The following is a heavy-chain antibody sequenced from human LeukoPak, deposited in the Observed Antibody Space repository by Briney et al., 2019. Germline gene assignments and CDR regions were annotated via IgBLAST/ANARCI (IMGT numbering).Heavy chain of an antibody. CDR2: ISSYNGIT. CDR1: GYTFTIYG. D-gene: IGHD3-10*01. J-gene: IGHJ4*02. CDR3: ARDWRGDSGTHTIDY. Sequence: ASVKVSCKASGYTFTIYGISWVRQAPGQGLEWMGWISSYNGITNYAQKLQGRVTMTTDTSTSTAYMELTSLRSDDTAVYYCARDWRGDSGTHTIDYWGQGTLVTVSS. V-gene: IGHV1-18*04.